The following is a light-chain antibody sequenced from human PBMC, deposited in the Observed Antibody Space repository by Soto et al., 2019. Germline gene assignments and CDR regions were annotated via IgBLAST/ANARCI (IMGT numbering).Light chain of an antibody. CDR2: DAS. CDR1: YSVKSW. J-gene: IGKJ1*01. CDR3: QQFNSYSPGA. V-gene: IGKV1-5*01. Sequence: DIHLTHSPSTLSASVGDRVAITFRSSYSVKSWLAWYQQKPGKAPKLLIYDASSLESGVPSRFSGSGSGTEFTLTISSLQPDDFATYYCQQFNSYSPGAFGQGTKVDIK.